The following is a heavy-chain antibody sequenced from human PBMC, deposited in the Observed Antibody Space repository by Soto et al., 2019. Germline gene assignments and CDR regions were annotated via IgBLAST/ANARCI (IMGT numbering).Heavy chain of an antibody. V-gene: IGHV4-4*07. D-gene: IGHD2-2*01. J-gene: IGHJ6*02. CDR2: IYTSGST. CDR3: ARDGGRYCSSTSCYHPYSSGMDV. Sequence: SETLSLTCTVSGGSISSYYWSWIRQPAGKGLEWIGRIYTSGSTNYNPSLKSRVTMSVDTSKNQFSLKLSSVTAADTAVYYCARDGGRYCSSTSCYHPYSSGMDVCGPGTTVTVSS. CDR1: GGSISSYY.